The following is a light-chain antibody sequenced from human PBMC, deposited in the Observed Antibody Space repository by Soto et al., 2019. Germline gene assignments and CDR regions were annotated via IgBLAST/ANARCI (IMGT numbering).Light chain of an antibody. CDR3: QQRSNWPPG. V-gene: IGKV3-11*01. CDR2: DAS. J-gene: IGKJ4*01. Sequence: EIVLTQSPATLSLSPGEIATLSCRASQSVSSYLAWYQQKPGQAPRLLIYDASNRATDIPATFSGSGSGTDFTLTISSLEPEDFAVYYCQQRSNWPPGFGGGTKVEIK. CDR1: QSVSSY.